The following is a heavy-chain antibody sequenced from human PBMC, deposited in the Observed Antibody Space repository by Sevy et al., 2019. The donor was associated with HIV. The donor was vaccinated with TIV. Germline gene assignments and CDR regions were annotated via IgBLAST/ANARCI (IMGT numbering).Heavy chain of an antibody. CDR1: GFTFSDHY. Sequence: GGSLRLSCVASGFTFSDHYMEWVRQAPGKGLEWVGRTRNKADGYTTEYAASVKGRFTISRDESKNSLYVQINSLKAEDTDVYYCATHAGIAAAGRVFDYWGQGTLVTVSS. CDR2: TRNKADGYTT. D-gene: IGHD6-13*01. V-gene: IGHV3-72*01. J-gene: IGHJ4*02. CDR3: ATHAGIAAAGRVFDY.